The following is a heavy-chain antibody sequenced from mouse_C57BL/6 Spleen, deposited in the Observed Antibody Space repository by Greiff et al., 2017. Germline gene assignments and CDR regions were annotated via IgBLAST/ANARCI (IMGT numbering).Heavy chain of an antibody. CDR1: GYTFTSYW. CDR3: ARYGSSSKSFAY. Sequence: VQLQQPGAELVKPGASVKLSCKASGYTFTSYWMHWVKQRPGQGLEWIGMIHPNSGSTNYNEKFKSKATLTVDKSSSTAYMQLSSLTSEDSAVYYCARYGSSSKSFAYWGQGTLVTVSA. D-gene: IGHD1-1*01. CDR2: IHPNSGST. J-gene: IGHJ3*01. V-gene: IGHV1-64*01.